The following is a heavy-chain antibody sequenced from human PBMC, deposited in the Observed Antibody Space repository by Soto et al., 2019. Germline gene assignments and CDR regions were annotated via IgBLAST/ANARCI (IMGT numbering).Heavy chain of an antibody. CDR3: ARVFDSSSSEEGYYYGMDV. V-gene: IGHV1-18*01. D-gene: IGHD6-6*01. CDR1: GYTFTSYG. Sequence: ASVKVSCKASGYTFTSYGISWVRQAPGQGLEWMGWISAYNGNTNYAQKLQGRVTMTTDTSTSTAYMELRSLRSDDTAVYYCARVFDSSSSEEGYYYGMDVWGQGTTVTVSS. CDR2: ISAYNGNT. J-gene: IGHJ6*02.